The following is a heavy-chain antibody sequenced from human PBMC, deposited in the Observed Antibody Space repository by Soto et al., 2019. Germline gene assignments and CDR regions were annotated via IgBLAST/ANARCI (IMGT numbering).Heavy chain of an antibody. V-gene: IGHV3-30*18. CDR1: GFTFSSYG. CDR3: AKEILRYFDWLGPFDY. D-gene: IGHD3-9*01. Sequence: PGGSLRLSCAASGFTFSSYGMHWVRQAPGKGLEWVAVISYDGSNKYYADSVKGRFTISRDNSKNTLYLQMNSLRAEDTAVYYCAKEILRYFDWLGPFDYWGQGTLVTVSS. CDR2: ISYDGSNK. J-gene: IGHJ4*02.